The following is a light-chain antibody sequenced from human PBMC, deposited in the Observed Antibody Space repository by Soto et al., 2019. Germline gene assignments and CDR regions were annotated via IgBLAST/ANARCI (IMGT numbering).Light chain of an antibody. CDR3: QQNNKWPPYT. CDR1: QSVSSN. V-gene: IGKV3-15*01. Sequence: EIVMTQSPATLSVSPGERATLSCRASQSVSSNLAWYQQKPGQAPRLLIYGASTRATGIPARFSGSGSGTESTITLRRLQSDDFAVYYCQQNNKWPPYTFGQGTKLAIK. CDR2: GAS. J-gene: IGKJ2*01.